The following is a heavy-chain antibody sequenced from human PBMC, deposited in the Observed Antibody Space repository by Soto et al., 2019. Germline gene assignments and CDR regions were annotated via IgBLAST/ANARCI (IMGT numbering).Heavy chain of an antibody. Sequence: QVQLVQSGAEVKKPGSSVKVSCKASGGTFSRYAISWVRQAPGQGLEWMGGIVPIFGPAHYAQKFQGRVTMTADESTSTAYMELSSLRSEDTAVYYCARSRVHQYSSSSSPYSYSYYSGMDVWGQGTTVIVSS. V-gene: IGHV1-69*12. CDR1: GGTFSRYA. D-gene: IGHD6-6*01. CDR3: ARSRVHQYSSSSSPYSYSYYSGMDV. CDR2: IVPIFGPA. J-gene: IGHJ6*02.